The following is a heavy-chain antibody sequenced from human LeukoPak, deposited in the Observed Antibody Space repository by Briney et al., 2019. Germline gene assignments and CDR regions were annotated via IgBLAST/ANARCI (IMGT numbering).Heavy chain of an antibody. CDR1: GFTFSSYG. CDR2: IWYVGSNK. J-gene: IGHJ6*02. CDR3: ARDPSGTTFYYYYGMDV. Sequence: GGSLRLSCAASGFTFSSYGMHWVRQAPGKGLEWVAVIWYVGSNKYYADSVKGRFTISRDNSKNTLYLQMNSLRAEDTAVYYCARDPSGTTFYYYYGMDVWGQGTTVTVS. V-gene: IGHV3-33*01. D-gene: IGHD1-1*01.